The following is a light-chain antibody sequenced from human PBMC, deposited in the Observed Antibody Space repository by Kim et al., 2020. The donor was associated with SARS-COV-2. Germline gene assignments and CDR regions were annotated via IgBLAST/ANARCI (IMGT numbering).Light chain of an antibody. V-gene: IGKV1-13*02. J-gene: IGKJ5*01. CDR1: QGISSA. CDR3: QQYNSFPIT. Sequence: AIQLTQSPSSLSASVGDRVTITCRASQGISSALAWYQQKPGKAPKLLIYDASSLESGIPSRFSGGGSETDFTLTISSLQPEDFATYYCQQYNSFPITFGQGTRLE. CDR2: DAS.